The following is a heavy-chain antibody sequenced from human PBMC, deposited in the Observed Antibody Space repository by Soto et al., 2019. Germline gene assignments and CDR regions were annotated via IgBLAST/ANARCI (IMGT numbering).Heavy chain of an antibody. CDR1: GFTFSSYA. D-gene: IGHD3-10*01. Sequence: EVQLLESGGGLVQPGGSLRLSCAASGFTFSSYAMSWVHQAPGEGLEWVSGISGSGGSAYYADSVKGRFTISRDNSKNTLYLQMNSLRAEDTAVYYCAKDDYYASGTKGGFDYWGQGTLVTVSS. CDR3: AKDDYYASGTKGGFDY. J-gene: IGHJ4*02. V-gene: IGHV3-23*01. CDR2: ISGSGGSA.